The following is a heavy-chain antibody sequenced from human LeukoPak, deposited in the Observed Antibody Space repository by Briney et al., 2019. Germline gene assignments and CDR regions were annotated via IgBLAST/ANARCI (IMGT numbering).Heavy chain of an antibody. CDR3: ARDDVSPIAAAGPFDY. J-gene: IGHJ4*02. V-gene: IGHV4-34*01. CDR2: INHSGST. Sequence: SETLALTCAVYGGSFSGYYWSWIRQPPAKGLEWIGEINHSGSTNYNPSLKSRVTISVDTSKNQFSLKLSSVTAADTAVYYCARDDVSPIAAAGPFDYWGQGTLVTVSS. CDR1: GGSFSGYY. D-gene: IGHD6-13*01.